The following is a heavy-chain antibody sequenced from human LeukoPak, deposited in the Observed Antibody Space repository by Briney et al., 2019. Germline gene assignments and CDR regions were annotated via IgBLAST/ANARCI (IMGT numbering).Heavy chain of an antibody. V-gene: IGHV1-2*02. CDR2: INPNSGGT. J-gene: IGHJ5*02. Sequence: GASVKVSCKASGYTFTGYYMHWVRQAPGQGLEWMGWINPNSGGTNYAQKFQGRVTMTRDTSISTAYMELSRLRSDDTAVYYCARRGRMYNWNDEGDWFDPWGQGTLVTVSS. D-gene: IGHD1-1*01. CDR3: ARRGRMYNWNDEGDWFDP. CDR1: GYTFTGYY.